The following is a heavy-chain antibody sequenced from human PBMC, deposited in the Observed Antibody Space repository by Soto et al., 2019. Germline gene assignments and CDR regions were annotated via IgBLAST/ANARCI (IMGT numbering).Heavy chain of an antibody. V-gene: IGHV4-4*01. CDR2: IYHGGGT. Sequence: LTCAVSGGSISSSDWWTWVRQAPGKGLEWIGKIYHGGGTNYSPSLKSRVTISIDKSKNHFSLKLSSVTAADTAVYFCATGNVDSMLGYWGRGTLVTVSS. CDR3: ATGNVDSMLGY. J-gene: IGHJ4*02. CDR1: GGSISSSDW. D-gene: IGHD3-16*01.